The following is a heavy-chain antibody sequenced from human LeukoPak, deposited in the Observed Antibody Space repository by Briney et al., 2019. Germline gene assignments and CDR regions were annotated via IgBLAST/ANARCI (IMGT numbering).Heavy chain of an antibody. J-gene: IGHJ3*01. D-gene: IGHD6-6*01. CDR1: GDSVSSYDAT. CDR2: TYYRSKWGN. CDR3: ARVSSRAFDV. Sequence: SQTLSLTCAISGDSVSSYDATWNWIRQSPSRGLGWLGRTYYRSKWGNDYAVSVKSRITINPDTSKNQFSLHLNSVTPEDTAVYYCARVSSRAFDVWGQGTVVTVSP. V-gene: IGHV6-1*01.